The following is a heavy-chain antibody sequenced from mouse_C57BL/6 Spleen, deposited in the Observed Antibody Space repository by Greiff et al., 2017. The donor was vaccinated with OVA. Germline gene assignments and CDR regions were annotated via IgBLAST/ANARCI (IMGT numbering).Heavy chain of an antibody. V-gene: IGHV1-42*01. CDR2: INPSTGGT. J-gene: IGHJ2*01. Sequence: VQLQQSGPELVKPGASVKISCKASGYSFTGYYMNWVKQSPEKSLEWIGEINPSTGGTTYNQKFKAKATLTVDKSSSTAYMQLKSLTSEDSAVYYCARLLGVYYFDYWGQGTTLTVSS. CDR3: ARLLGVYYFDY. D-gene: IGHD4-1*01. CDR1: GYSFTGYY.